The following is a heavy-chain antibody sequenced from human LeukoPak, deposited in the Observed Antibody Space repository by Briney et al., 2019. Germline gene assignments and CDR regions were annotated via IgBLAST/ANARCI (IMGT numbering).Heavy chain of an antibody. CDR2: IYYSGST. D-gene: IGHD6-19*01. V-gene: IGHV4-30-4*08. CDR1: GGSISSGDYY. CDR3: ARDRKQWLTSDAFDI. Sequence: SETLSLTCTVSGGSISSGDYYWSWIRQPPGKGLEWIMYIYYSGSTYYNPSLRSRITISVDTSKNQFSLKLSSVTAADTAVYYCARDRKQWLTSDAFDIWGQGTMVTVSS. J-gene: IGHJ3*02.